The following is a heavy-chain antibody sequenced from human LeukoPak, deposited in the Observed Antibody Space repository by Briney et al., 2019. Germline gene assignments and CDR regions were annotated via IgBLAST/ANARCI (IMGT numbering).Heavy chain of an antibody. CDR2: ISSSSSTI. Sequence: GGSLRLSCAASGFTFSSYSMNWVRQAPGKGLEWVSYISSSSSTIYYADSVKGRFTISRDNAKNSLCLQMNSLRAEDTAVYYCARRDTAMVDYYYYYYMDVWGKGTTVTISS. D-gene: IGHD5-18*01. V-gene: IGHV3-48*01. CDR1: GFTFSSYS. CDR3: ARRDTAMVDYYYYYYMDV. J-gene: IGHJ6*03.